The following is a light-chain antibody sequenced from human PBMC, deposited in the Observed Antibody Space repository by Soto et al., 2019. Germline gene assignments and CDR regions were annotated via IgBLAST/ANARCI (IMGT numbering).Light chain of an antibody. CDR2: EVT. CDR3: SSYADSNSYV. J-gene: IGLJ1*01. CDR1: SSDVGGYNY. Sequence: QSALTQPPSASGSPGQSVTISCTGTSSDVGGYNYVYWYQQHPGKAPKLMIYEVTKRPSGVPDRFSGSKSGNTASLTVSGLQAEDEADYYCSSYADSNSYVFGTGTKVPVL. V-gene: IGLV2-8*01.